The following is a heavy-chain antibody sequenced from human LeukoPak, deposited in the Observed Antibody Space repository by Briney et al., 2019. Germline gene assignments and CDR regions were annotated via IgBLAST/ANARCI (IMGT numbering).Heavy chain of an antibody. Sequence: ASVKVSCKASGYTFTSYYMHWVRQAPGQGLEWMGIINPSGGSTSYAQKFQGRVTMTRDTSTSTVYMELSSLRSEDTAAYYCARGGYSYGLSYYYYGMDVWGQGTTVTVSS. CDR2: INPSGGST. J-gene: IGHJ6*02. CDR1: GYTFTSYY. V-gene: IGHV1-46*01. D-gene: IGHD5-18*01. CDR3: ARGGYSYGLSYYYYGMDV.